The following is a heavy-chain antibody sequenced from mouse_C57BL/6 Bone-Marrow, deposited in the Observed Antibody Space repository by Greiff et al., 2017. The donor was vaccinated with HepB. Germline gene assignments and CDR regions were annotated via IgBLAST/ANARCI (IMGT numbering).Heavy chain of an antibody. CDR1: GYTFTSYW. CDR3: ARCGDSSGLDY. CDR2: IHPNSGST. V-gene: IGHV1-64*01. J-gene: IGHJ2*01. Sequence: VQLQQPGAELVKPGASVKLSCKASGYTFTSYWMHWVKQRPGQGLEWIGMIHPNSGSTNYNEKFKSKATLTVDKSSSTAYMQLSSLTSEDSAVYYCARCGDSSGLDYWAQGTTLTVSS. D-gene: IGHD3-2*02.